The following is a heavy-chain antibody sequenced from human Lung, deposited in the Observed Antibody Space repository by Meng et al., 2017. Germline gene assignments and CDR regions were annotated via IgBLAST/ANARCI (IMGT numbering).Heavy chain of an antibody. V-gene: IGHV3-21*01. CDR1: GFTLSDYS. CDR2: ISESGNCR. CDR3: ARGDGSGSLFEN. Sequence: EVQLVESGGGLVKPGGSLRLSCAASGFTLSDYSMNWVRRAPGKGLEWVSSISESGNCRYYADSVKGRFTVTRDNAKNSLYLQMNSLRAEDTAVYYCARGDGSGSLFENWGQGTLVTVSS. D-gene: IGHD3-10*01. J-gene: IGHJ4*02.